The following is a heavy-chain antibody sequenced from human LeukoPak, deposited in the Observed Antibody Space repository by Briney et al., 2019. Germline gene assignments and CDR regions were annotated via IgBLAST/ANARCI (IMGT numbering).Heavy chain of an antibody. V-gene: IGHV4-34*01. CDR1: GGSFRGYY. CDR2: INHSGST. Sequence: SETLSLTCAVYGGSFRGYYWCWIRQPPGKGLEWIGEINHSGSTNYNPSLKSRVTISVDTSKNQFSLKLSSVTAADTAVYYCARVIGGAADYWGQGTLVTVSS. CDR3: ARVIGGAADY. J-gene: IGHJ4*02. D-gene: IGHD4-17*01.